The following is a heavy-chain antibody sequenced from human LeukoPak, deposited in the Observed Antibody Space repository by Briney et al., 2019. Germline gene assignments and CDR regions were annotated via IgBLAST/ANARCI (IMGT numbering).Heavy chain of an antibody. CDR3: ARNVRNSGWSRAFDI. J-gene: IGHJ3*02. CDR1: GVSISSSSYY. D-gene: IGHD6-19*01. Sequence: SETLSLTCTVSGVSISSSSYYWGWIRQPPGKGLEWIGSIYYSGSTYYNPFLKSRVTISVDTSKNQFSLKLSSVTAADTAVYYCARNVRNSGWSRAFDIWGQGTMVTVSS. V-gene: IGHV4-39*07. CDR2: IYYSGST.